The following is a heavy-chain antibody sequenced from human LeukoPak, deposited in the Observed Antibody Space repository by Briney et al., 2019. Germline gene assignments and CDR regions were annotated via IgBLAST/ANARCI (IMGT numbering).Heavy chain of an antibody. CDR3: ARGASRAFDI. CDR2: TYYRSNWYN. CDR1: GGXVSSNNAG. J-gene: IGHJ3*02. Sequence: SQTLSLTCAISGGXVSSNNAGWNWMRQSPSRGLEWLGRTYYRSNWYNDYAVSLKSRITINPDTSRNHFSLQLNSVTPEDTAVYYCARGASRAFDIWGQGTMVTVSS. D-gene: IGHD2-2*01. V-gene: IGHV6-1*01.